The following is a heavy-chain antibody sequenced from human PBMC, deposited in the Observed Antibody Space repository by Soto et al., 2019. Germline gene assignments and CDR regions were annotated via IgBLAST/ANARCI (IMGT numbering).Heavy chain of an antibody. CDR3: ARGSRDGYKIFDY. J-gene: IGHJ4*02. V-gene: IGHV1-69*13. D-gene: IGHD5-12*01. CDR2: IIPIFGTA. CDR1: GGTFSSYA. Sequence: SVKVSCKASGGTFSSYAISWVRQAPGQGLEWMGGIIPIFGTANYAQKFQGRVTITADESTSTAYMELSSLRSEDTAVYYCARGSRDGYKIFDYWGQGTLVTVSS.